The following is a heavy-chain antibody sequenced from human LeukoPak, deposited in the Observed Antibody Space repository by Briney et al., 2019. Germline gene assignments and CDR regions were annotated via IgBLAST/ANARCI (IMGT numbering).Heavy chain of an antibody. Sequence: GGSLRLSCAASGFTFSSYAMHWVRQAPGKGLEYVSAISSNGGSTYYANSVKGRFTISRDNSKNTLYLQMGSLRAEDMAVYYCASSYGTDALDIWGQGTMVTVSS. D-gene: IGHD4-17*01. V-gene: IGHV3-64*01. J-gene: IGHJ3*02. CDR3: ASSYGTDALDI. CDR2: ISSNGGST. CDR1: GFTFSSYA.